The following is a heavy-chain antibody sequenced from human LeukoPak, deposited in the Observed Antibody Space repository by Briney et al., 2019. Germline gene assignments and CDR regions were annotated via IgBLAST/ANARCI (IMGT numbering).Heavy chain of an antibody. V-gene: IGHV4-39*01. CDR3: ARLDYWPEDFDY. J-gene: IGHJ4*02. D-gene: IGHD2-8*02. CDR1: GGSISRRDFH. Sequence: SETLSLTCTVSGGSISRRDFHWGWIRQPPGQGLEWIGTIYYSGSTYYNPSLRSRVTISVDTSKNQFSLKLSSVTAADTAVYYCARLDYWPEDFDYWGQGTLVTVSS. CDR2: IYYSGST.